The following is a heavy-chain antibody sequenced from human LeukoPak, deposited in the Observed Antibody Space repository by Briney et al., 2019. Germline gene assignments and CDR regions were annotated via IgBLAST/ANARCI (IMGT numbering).Heavy chain of an antibody. D-gene: IGHD2-2*01. CDR2: IYTSGST. V-gene: IGHV4-4*07. J-gene: IGHJ5*02. CDR1: GGSFSGYY. Sequence: PSETLSLTCAVYGGSFSGYYWSWIRQPAGKGLEWIGRIYTSGSTNYNPSLKSRVTMSVDTSKNQFSLKLSSVTAADTAVYYCARDVRYCSSTSCYRIDPWGQGTLVTVSS. CDR3: ARDVRYCSSTSCYRIDP.